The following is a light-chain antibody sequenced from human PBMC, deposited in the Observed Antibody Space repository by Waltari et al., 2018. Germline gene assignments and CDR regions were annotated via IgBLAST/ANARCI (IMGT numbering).Light chain of an antibody. V-gene: IGKV3-11*01. CDR3: QQCVILPLT. Sequence: VMTQYPVTLSLAAGERATLSCRASESVSNYLDWYKQKPGQSPTLLIYDTSKRATGIPGRFSGSGYGTDFTLTINNLEAEDFALDYCQQCVILPLTFGGGTKLEIK. CDR1: ESVSNY. CDR2: DTS. J-gene: IGKJ4*01.